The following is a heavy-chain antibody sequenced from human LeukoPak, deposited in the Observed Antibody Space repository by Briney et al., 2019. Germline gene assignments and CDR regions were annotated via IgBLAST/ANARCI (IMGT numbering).Heavy chain of an antibody. CDR1: GASISSPFW. J-gene: IGHJ4*02. Sequence: KSSETLSLTCAVSGASISSPFWWCWVRQTPGKGLEWIGEIYQSGSPNYNPSLKSRVTMSVDKSKNLVFLRLMSVTAADAAVYFCARVGHRKAAAGVFDYWGQGMLVTVSS. D-gene: IGHD6-13*01. CDR2: IYQSGSP. CDR3: ARVGHRKAAAGVFDY. V-gene: IGHV4-4*02.